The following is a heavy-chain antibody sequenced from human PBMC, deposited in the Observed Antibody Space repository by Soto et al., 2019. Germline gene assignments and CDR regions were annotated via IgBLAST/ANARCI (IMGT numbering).Heavy chain of an antibody. CDR3: RRSSRYSTDV. D-gene: IGHD6-13*01. J-gene: IGHJ6*02. Sequence: SETLSLTCPVSGDSIRSSSYWGWIRQPPGKGLEWIGSIYSTGNTYYNPSLNSQVTISVDTSKSQFSLNVISVTAADTAVYYCRRSSRYSTDVWGQGTTVT. CDR1: GDSIRSSSY. V-gene: IGHV4-39*01. CDR2: IYSTGNT.